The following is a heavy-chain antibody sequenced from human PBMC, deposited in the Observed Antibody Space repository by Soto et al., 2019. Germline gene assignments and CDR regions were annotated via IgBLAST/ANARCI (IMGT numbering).Heavy chain of an antibody. CDR3: VYSSSWYGDAFDI. CDR1: GYNFANYW. D-gene: IGHD6-13*01. Sequence: PGESLKISCQGSGYNFANYWIAWVRQMPGKGLEWMGIIYPGDSDTTYNPSFQGQVTFSADKSINTAYLQWSSLKASDTAMYYCVYSSSWYGDAFDIWGQGTMVTVSS. J-gene: IGHJ3*02. V-gene: IGHV5-51*01. CDR2: IYPGDSDT.